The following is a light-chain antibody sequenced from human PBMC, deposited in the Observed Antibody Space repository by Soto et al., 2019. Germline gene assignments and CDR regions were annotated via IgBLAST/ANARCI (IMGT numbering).Light chain of an antibody. CDR1: QSVSSN. J-gene: IGKJ1*01. Sequence: EIVMTQSPATLSVSPGERATLSCRASQSVSSNLAWYQQKPGQAPRLLIYGASTRATDVPARFSGSESGTEFTLSISSLQSEDSAVYYCQQYDDWPPWTFGQGTKVDIK. CDR3: QQYDDWPPWT. CDR2: GAS. V-gene: IGKV3-15*01.